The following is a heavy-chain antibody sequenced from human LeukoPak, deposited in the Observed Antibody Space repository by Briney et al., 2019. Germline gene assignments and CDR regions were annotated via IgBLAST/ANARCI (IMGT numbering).Heavy chain of an antibody. CDR2: ISGSGSTI. CDR1: GFTFSSYS. D-gene: IGHD3-10*02. V-gene: IGHV3-48*04. CDR3: AELGITMIGGV. J-gene: IGHJ6*04. Sequence: GGSLRLSCAASGFTFSSYSMNWVRQAPGKGLEWVSYISGSGSTIYYADSVKGRFTTSRDNAKNSLYLQMNSLRAEDTAVYYCAELGITMIGGVWGKGTTVTISS.